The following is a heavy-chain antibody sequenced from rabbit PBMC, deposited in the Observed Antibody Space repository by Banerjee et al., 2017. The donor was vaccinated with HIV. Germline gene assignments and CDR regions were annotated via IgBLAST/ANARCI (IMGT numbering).Heavy chain of an antibody. D-gene: IGHD6-1*01. CDR3: ARGYCYVGYTYATYFSL. J-gene: IGHJ4*01. Sequence: QEQLKESGGGLVQPGGSLKLTCKASGFDFSSNYYMCWVRQAPGKGLELIACIYTSSGNTVYASWAKGRFTISKTSSTTVTLQMTSLTAADTATYFCARGYCYVGYTYATYFSLWGPGTLVTVS. CDR2: IYTSSGNT. CDR1: GFDFSSNYY. V-gene: IGHV1S45*01.